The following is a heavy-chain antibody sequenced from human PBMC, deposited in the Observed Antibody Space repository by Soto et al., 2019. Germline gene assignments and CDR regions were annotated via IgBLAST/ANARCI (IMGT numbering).Heavy chain of an antibody. CDR1: GGSFSGYY. J-gene: IGHJ5*02. D-gene: IGHD3-10*01. V-gene: IGHV4-34*01. CDR2: INHSGST. Sequence: QVQLQQWGAGLLKPSETLSLTCAVYGGSFSGYYWSWIRQPPGKGLEWIGEINHSGSTNYNPSLKGRVTISVGTSKNQFSLKLSSVSAADTAVYYCARGHYYYGSGSYYRWFDPWGQGTLVTVSS. CDR3: ARGHYYYGSGSYYRWFDP.